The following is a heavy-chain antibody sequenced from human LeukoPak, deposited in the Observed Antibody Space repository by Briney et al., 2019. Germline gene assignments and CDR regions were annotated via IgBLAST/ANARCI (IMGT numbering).Heavy chain of an antibody. CDR2: IIPIFGTA. V-gene: IGHV1-69*13. CDR1: GGTFSSYA. CDR3: ARGGGTDSSSWYYNWFDP. Sequence: GASVKVSCKASGGTFSSYAISWVRQAPGQGLEWMGGIIPIFGTANYAQKFQGRVTITADESTSTAYMELSRLRSDDTAVYYCARGGGTDSSSWYYNWFDPWGQGTLVTVSS. J-gene: IGHJ5*02. D-gene: IGHD6-13*01.